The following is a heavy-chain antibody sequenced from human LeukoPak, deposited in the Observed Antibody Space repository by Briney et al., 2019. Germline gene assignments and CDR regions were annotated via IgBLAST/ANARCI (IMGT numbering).Heavy chain of an antibody. CDR3: AKEGAVTMVRGVRIYNWFDP. J-gene: IGHJ5*02. V-gene: IGHV3-11*05. CDR1: GFTFNDYY. Sequence: GGSLRLSCAASGFTFNDYYMNWIRQAPGKGLEWVSYISDSSSFTNYADSVKGRFTISRDNAKNSLYLQMNSLRAEDTAVYYCAKEGAVTMVRGVRIYNWFDPWGQGTLVTVSS. D-gene: IGHD3-10*01. CDR2: ISDSSSFT.